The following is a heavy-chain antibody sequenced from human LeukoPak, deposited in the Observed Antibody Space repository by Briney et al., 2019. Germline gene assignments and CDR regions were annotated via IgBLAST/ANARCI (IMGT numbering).Heavy chain of an antibody. J-gene: IGHJ4*02. V-gene: IGHV1-2*02. CDR1: GYTFTGYY. CDR3: ARDRWFRELLLGY. Sequence: ASVKVSCKASGYTFTGYYMHWVRQAPGQGLEWMGWINPNSGGTNYAQKLQGRVTMTTDTSTSTAYMELRSLRSDDTAVYYCARDRWFRELLLGYWGQGTLVTVSS. D-gene: IGHD3-10*01. CDR2: INPNSGGT.